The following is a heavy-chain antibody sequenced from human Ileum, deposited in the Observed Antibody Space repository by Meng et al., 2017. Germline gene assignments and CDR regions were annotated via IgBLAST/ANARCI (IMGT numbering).Heavy chain of an antibody. CDR2: IYHSGST. V-gene: IGHV4-38-2*02. Sequence: SETLSLTCTVSGYSISSGYYWGWIRQPPGKRLEWIGSIYHSGSTYYNPSLKSRVTISVDTSKNQFSLKLSSVNAADTAVYYCAREGDYVWASYRPGDYWGQGTLVTVSS. CDR1: GYSISSGYY. J-gene: IGHJ4*02. D-gene: IGHD3-16*02. CDR3: AREGDYVWASYRPGDY.